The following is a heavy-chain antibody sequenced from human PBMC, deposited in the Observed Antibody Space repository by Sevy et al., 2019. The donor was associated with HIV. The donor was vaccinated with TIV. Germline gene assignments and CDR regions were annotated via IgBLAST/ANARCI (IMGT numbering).Heavy chain of an antibody. D-gene: IGHD1-26*01. CDR3: ARRGWEPDLPIDY. V-gene: IGHV5-51*01. CDR1: GYSFTNFW. CDR2: INPGDSGS. Sequence: GESLKISCKVSGYSFTNFWIGWVRQVPGKGLGWMGLINPGDSGSSYSPSFEGQVTISVDKSSSTVYLQWSSLKASDTAMYYCARRGWEPDLPIDYWGQGTLVTVSS. J-gene: IGHJ4*02.